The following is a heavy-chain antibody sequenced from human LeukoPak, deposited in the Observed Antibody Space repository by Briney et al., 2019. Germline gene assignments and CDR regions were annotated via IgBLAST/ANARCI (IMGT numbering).Heavy chain of an antibody. Sequence: ASVKVSCKASGYTFTSYYMHWVRQAPGQGLEWMGIINPSGGSTSYAQKFQGRVTMTRDTSTSTVYMELSSLRSEDTAVYYFARARLITMVRASLDYWGQGTLVTVSS. CDR3: ARARLITMVRASLDY. V-gene: IGHV1-46*01. J-gene: IGHJ4*02. D-gene: IGHD3-10*01. CDR1: GYTFTSYY. CDR2: INPSGGST.